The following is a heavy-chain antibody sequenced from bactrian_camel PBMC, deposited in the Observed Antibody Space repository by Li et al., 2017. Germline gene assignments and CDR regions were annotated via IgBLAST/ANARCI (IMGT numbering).Heavy chain of an antibody. CDR2: INSDGDNT. CDR1: GFTFSGYY. J-gene: IGHJ7*01. Sequence: HVQLVESGGGLVQPGGSLRLSCAASGFTFSGYYMSWVRQAPGKGLEWVSAINSDGDNTYYADSVKGRFTISRDNAKNTLYLQMNSLKTEDTAVYYCATFWSSSGRGGGTRYGMDYWGKGTQVTVS. D-gene: IGHD7*01. V-gene: IGHV3-2*01.